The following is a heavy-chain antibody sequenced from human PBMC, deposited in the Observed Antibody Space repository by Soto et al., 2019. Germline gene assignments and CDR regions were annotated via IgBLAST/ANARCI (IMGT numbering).Heavy chain of an antibody. CDR1: GFTFSSYS. CDR2: ISSSSSYI. CDR3: ASRSSWDYYYYGMDV. J-gene: IGHJ6*02. D-gene: IGHD6-13*01. Sequence: GGSLRLSCAASGFTFSSYSMNWVRQAPGKGLEWVSSISSSSSYIYYADSVKGRFTISRDNAKNSLYLQMNSLRAEDTAVYYCASRSSWDYYYYGMDVWGQGTTVTVSS. V-gene: IGHV3-21*01.